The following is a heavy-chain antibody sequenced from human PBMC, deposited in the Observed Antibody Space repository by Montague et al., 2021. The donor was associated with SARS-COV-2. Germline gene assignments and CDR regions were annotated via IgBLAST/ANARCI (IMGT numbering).Heavy chain of an antibody. V-gene: IGHV3-30-3*01. CDR3: ARDPDSGSYSSDAFDI. CDR1: GFTFSSYA. CDR2: ISYDGSNK. D-gene: IGHD1-26*01. Sequence: SLRLSCAASGFTFSSYAMHWVRQAPGKGLEWVAVISYDGSNKYYADSVKGRFTISRDNSKNTPYLQMNSLRAEDTAVYYCARDPDSGSYSSDAFDIWGQGTMGTVSS. J-gene: IGHJ3*02.